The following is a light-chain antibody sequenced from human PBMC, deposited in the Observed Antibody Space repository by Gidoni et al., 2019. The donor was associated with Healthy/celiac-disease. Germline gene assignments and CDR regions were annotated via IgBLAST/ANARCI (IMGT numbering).Light chain of an antibody. Sequence: IVMTKSPATLSVSPGERATLSCRASQSVSSNLAWYQQKPGQAPRLLIYGASTRATGIPARFSGSGSGTEFTLTISSLQSEDFAVYYCQQYNNWLWTFGQGTKVEIK. CDR3: QQYNNWLWT. CDR2: GAS. V-gene: IGKV3-15*01. CDR1: QSVSSN. J-gene: IGKJ1*01.